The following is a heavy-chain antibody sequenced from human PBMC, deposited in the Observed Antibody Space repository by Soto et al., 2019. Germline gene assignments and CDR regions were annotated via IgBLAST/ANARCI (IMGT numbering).Heavy chain of an antibody. D-gene: IGHD3-22*01. V-gene: IGHV1-3*04. CDR2: INTGNGNT. CDR3: ARGVRLYYYYYGMDV. J-gene: IGHJ6*02. CDR1: GYNFTTYA. Sequence: QVQLVQSGAEVKKPGASVKVSCKASGYNFTTYAMLWVRQAPGQRLEWMGWINTGNGNTKYSPKFQGRVTITRDTSASTAYMELSSLKSEDTAVYYCARGVRLYYYYYGMDVWGQGSTVTVSS.